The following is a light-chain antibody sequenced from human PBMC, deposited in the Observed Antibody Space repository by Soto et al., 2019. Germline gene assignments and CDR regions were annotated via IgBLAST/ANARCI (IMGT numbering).Light chain of an antibody. CDR3: QQYTNTNNPWM. Sequence: DIQVTQSPPTLSASVGDRVTITCRASQTISTWMAWYQQKAGKAPKLLVYDASTLQSGVASRFSGSGSGTECTLIISGLQPDDSATYYCQQYTNTNNPWMFGQGTKVDIK. CDR1: QTISTW. J-gene: IGKJ1*01. V-gene: IGKV1-5*01. CDR2: DAS.